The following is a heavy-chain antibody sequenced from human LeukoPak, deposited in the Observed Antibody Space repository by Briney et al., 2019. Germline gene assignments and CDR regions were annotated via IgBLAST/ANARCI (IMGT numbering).Heavy chain of an antibody. CDR3: AIHGGGTIRIEAFDV. CDR1: GFTVSSNY. Sequence: GGSLRLSCAASGFTVSSNYMSWVRQAPGKGLEWVSAISDSGGSTYYADSVKGRFTISRDNSKNTLYLQMNSLRDEDTALYYCAIHGGGTIRIEAFDVWCQGTMVTISS. D-gene: IGHD3-3*01. V-gene: IGHV3-23*01. J-gene: IGHJ3*01. CDR2: ISDSGGST.